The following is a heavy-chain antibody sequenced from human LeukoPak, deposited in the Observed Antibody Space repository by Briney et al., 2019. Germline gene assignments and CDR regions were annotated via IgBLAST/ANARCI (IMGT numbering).Heavy chain of an antibody. CDR3: ARFHTSSWFFAS. V-gene: IGHV4-4*02. CDR2: IYPSGST. J-gene: IGHJ4*02. CDR1: GFTFSIYGM. D-gene: IGHD6-13*01. Sequence: GSLRLSCAASGFTFSIYGMTWVRQPPGKGLEWIGEIYPSGSTNYNPSLKSRVTMSVDESKNEFSLKLTSVTAADTAVYYCARFHTSSWFFASWGQGILVTVSS.